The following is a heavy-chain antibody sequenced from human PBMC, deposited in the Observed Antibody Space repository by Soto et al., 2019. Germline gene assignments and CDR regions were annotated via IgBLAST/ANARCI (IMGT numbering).Heavy chain of an antibody. CDR3: ARVRGFGELFQNYYYYYGMDV. V-gene: IGHV1-69*13. D-gene: IGHD3-10*01. Sequence: SVKVSCKASGGAFSSYAISWVRQAPGQGLEWMGGIIPIFGTANYAQKFQGRVTITADESTSTAYMELSSLRSEDTAVYYCARVRGFGELFQNYYYYYGMDVWGQGTTVTVSS. CDR2: IIPIFGTA. CDR1: GGAFSSYA. J-gene: IGHJ6*02.